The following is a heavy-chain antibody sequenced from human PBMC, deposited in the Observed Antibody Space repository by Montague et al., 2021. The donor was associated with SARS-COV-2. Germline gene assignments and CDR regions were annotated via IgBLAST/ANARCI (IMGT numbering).Heavy chain of an antibody. D-gene: IGHD3-10*01. Sequence: SETLSLTCTVSGDSISSSNYHWSWIRQPPGKGLEWIGSIYYRGSTYYNPSLKSRVTISVDTSKNQFSLKLSSVTAADTAVYYCARREDYYGSGSYPNWGQGTLVTVSS. J-gene: IGHJ4*02. CDR3: ARREDYYGSGSYPN. CDR1: GDSISSSNYH. CDR2: IYYRGST. V-gene: IGHV4-39*01.